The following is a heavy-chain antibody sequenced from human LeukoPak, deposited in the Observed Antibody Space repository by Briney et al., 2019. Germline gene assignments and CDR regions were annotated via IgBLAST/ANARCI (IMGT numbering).Heavy chain of an antibody. V-gene: IGHV3-23*01. Sequence: PGGSLRLSCEASGFTFGSHAMYWVRQAPGKGLEWVAGIFGSGGSPHYADSVKGRFTISRDNSRNTVYLQINSVRADDTAVYYCGKTTVGYSSGQKPAWPVDYWGQGTLVTVSS. D-gene: IGHD5-18*01. J-gene: IGHJ4*02. CDR1: GFTFGSHA. CDR3: GKTTVGYSSGQKPAWPVDY. CDR2: IFGSGGSP.